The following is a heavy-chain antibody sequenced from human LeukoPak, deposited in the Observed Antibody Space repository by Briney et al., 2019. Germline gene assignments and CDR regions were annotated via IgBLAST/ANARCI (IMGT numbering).Heavy chain of an antibody. V-gene: IGHV1-46*01. Sequence: GASVKVSCKASGYTFTSYYMHWVRQAPGQGLEWMGIINPSGGSTSYAQKFQGRVTMTRDTSTSTAYMELSRLRSDDTAVYYCARTGRYDSSGRDDAFDIWGQGTMVTVSS. CDR1: GYTFTSYY. CDR2: INPSGGST. D-gene: IGHD3-22*01. J-gene: IGHJ3*02. CDR3: ARTGRYDSSGRDDAFDI.